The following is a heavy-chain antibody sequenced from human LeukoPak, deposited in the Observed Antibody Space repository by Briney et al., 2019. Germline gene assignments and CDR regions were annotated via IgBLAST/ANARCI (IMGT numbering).Heavy chain of an antibody. CDR2: IYSDGST. J-gene: IGHJ4*02. D-gene: IGHD3-22*01. CDR1: GFIVSGDF. CDR3: ARSTYYYDNSGYYPGDY. V-gene: IGHV3-53*01. Sequence: GGSLRLSCAASGFIVSGDFMSWVRQAPGKGLEWVSVIYSDGSTYYADSVKGRFTISRDNSKNTLYLQMNSLRAEDTAVYYCARSTYYYDNSGYYPGDYWGQGTLVTVSS.